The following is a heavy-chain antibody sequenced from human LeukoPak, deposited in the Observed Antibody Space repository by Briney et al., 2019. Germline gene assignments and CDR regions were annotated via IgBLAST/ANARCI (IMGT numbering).Heavy chain of an antibody. CDR1: GGTFSSYA. Sequence: SVKVSCKASGGTFSSYAISWVRQAPGQGLEGMGRIIPIFGIANYAQKCQGRVTITADKSTSTAYMELSSLRSEDTAVYYCAKSVVVVAWGMDVWGQGTTVTVSS. CDR2: IIPIFGIA. CDR3: AKSVVVVAWGMDV. V-gene: IGHV1-69*04. J-gene: IGHJ6*02. D-gene: IGHD2-15*01.